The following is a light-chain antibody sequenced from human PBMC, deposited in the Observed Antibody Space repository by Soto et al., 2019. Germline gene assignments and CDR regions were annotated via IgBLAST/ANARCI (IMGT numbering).Light chain of an antibody. V-gene: IGKV3-15*01. J-gene: IGKJ1*01. CDR2: AAS. Sequence: IIVTESPATLSVPPGERATLSCRASQTVSDRVVWYQQKSGQAPSLLIYAASTRAGGVPARFSGSGSGTEFTLTISSLQSEDFAVYFCQQYADWPKTFGQGTKVDIK. CDR1: QTVSDR. CDR3: QQYADWPKT.